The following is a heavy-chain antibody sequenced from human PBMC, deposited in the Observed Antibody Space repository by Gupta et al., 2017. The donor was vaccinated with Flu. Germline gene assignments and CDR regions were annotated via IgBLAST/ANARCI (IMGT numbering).Heavy chain of an antibody. D-gene: IGHD2-8*01. V-gene: IGHV4-39*01. CDR2: ADYTGNT. J-gene: IGHJ4*02. CDR3: ARRNMYAKTCEH. Sequence: QLQLQESGPGLVKPSETLSLICTVSGDSIANFNFLWGWIRQPPGKGLEWIGHADYTGNTFYSPSLKSRATMSVDTSKNQLSLKLNSVTAADTAVDDCARRNMYAKTCEHWGQGTLGTVSS. CDR1: GDSIANFNFL.